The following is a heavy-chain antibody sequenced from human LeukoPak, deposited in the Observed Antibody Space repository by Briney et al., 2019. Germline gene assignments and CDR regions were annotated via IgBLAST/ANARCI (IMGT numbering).Heavy chain of an antibody. J-gene: IGHJ6*02. Sequence: ASVKVSCKASGYTFTGYYMHWVRQAPGQGLEWMGWINPNSGGTNYAQKFQGRVTMTRDTSISTAYMELSSLRSEDTAVYYCARGPSWEVLKGVHPGEYHYYGMDVWGQGTTVTVSS. CDR1: GYTFTGYY. V-gene: IGHV1-2*02. CDR2: INPNSGGT. CDR3: ARGPSWEVLKGVHPGEYHYYGMDV. D-gene: IGHD1-26*01.